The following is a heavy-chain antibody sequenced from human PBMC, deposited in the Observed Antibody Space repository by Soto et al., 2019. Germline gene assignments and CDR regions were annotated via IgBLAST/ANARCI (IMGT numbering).Heavy chain of an antibody. CDR3: ARRYCSGGSFPGCLYWDYYYYMDV. V-gene: IGHV3-64*01. J-gene: IGHJ6*03. Sequence: EVQLVESGGGLVQPGGSLRLSCAASGFTFSSYAMHWVRQAPGKGLEYVSAISSNGGSTYYANSVKGRFTISRDNSKNTLYLQMGSLRAEDMAVYYCARRYCSGGSFPGCLYWDYYYYMDVWGKGTTVTVSS. CDR1: GFTFSSYA. D-gene: IGHD2-15*01. CDR2: ISSNGGST.